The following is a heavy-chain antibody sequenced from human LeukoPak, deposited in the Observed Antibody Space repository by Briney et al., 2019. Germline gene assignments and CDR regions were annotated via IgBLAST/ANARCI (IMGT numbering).Heavy chain of an antibody. V-gene: IGHV4-4*07. J-gene: IGHJ6*03. CDR2: ISSTGNT. Sequence: SETLSLTSTVSGGSITIRCWGWIRQPAGRGLDWIGRISSTGNTAYSPSLQSRVTMSVDTSKNQFSLKLNSVTAADTAVYYCARVPPSYSDSSKIYYYYYVDVWGKGTPVTVSS. CDR1: GGSITIRC. D-gene: IGHD1-26*01. CDR3: ARVPPSYSDSSKIYYYYYVDV.